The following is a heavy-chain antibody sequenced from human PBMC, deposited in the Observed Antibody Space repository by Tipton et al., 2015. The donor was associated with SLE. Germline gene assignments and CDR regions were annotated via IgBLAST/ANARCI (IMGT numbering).Heavy chain of an antibody. Sequence: SLRLSCAASGFTFSSYAMSWVRQAPGKGLEWVSAISGSGGSTYYADSVKGRFTISRDNSKNTLYLQMNSLRAEDTAVYYCVQRLSLDIAVDYWGQGTLVTVSS. D-gene: IGHD6-19*01. CDR2: ISGSGGST. J-gene: IGHJ4*02. V-gene: IGHV3-23*01. CDR1: GFTFSSYA. CDR3: VQRLSLDIAVDY.